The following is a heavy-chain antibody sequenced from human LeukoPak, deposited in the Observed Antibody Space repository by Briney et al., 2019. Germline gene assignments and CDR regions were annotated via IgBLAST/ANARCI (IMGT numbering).Heavy chain of an antibody. D-gene: IGHD6-13*01. CDR1: GFTFSNAW. J-gene: IGHJ4*02. CDR3: ARGPRPGIAAAVPPDY. CDR2: IKSKTDGGTT. V-gene: IGHV3-15*01. Sequence: PGGSLRLSCAASGFTFSNAWMSWVRQAPGKGLEWVGRIKSKTDGGTTDYAAPVKGRFTISRENAKNSLYLQMNSLRAGDTAVYYCARGPRPGIAAAVPPDYWGQGTLVTVSS.